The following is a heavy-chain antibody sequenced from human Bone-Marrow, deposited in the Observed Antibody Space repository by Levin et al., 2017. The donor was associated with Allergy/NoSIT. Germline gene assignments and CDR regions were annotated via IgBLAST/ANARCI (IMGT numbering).Heavy chain of an antibody. D-gene: IGHD2/OR15-2a*01. J-gene: IGHJ6*02. V-gene: IGHV4-39*07. CDR2: IYYIGKT. Sequence: PSETLSLTCTVSGGSMNRSPYYWVWIRQSPGKGLEWIGSIYYIGKTYYNPSLKSRVTILVDTSKNQFSLKLNSVTAADTAVYYCDSVIIWNQYYLDVWGQGTTVTVSS. CDR3: DSVIIWNQYYLDV. CDR1: GGSMNRSPYY.